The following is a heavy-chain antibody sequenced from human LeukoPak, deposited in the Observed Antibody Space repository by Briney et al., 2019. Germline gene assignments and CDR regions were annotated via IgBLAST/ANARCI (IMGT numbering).Heavy chain of an antibody. D-gene: IGHD1-26*01. V-gene: IGHV5-51*01. CDR1: GYSFTSYW. CDR2: IYPGDSDT. CDR3: ARRVFRRGSYGGNWFDP. J-gene: IGHJ5*02. Sequence: HGESLKISCKGSGYSFTSYWIGWVRQMPGKGLEWMGIIYPGDSDTRYSPSFQGQVTISADKSISTAYLQWSSLKASDTAMYYCARRVFRRGSYGGNWFDPWGQGTLVTVSS.